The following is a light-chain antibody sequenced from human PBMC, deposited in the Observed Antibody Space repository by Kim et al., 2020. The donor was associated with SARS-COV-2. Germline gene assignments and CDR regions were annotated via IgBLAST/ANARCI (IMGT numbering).Light chain of an antibody. V-gene: IGLV1-47*01. Sequence: QSVLTQPPSASGTPGQRVTTSCSGSSSNIGINYVYWYQQLPGTAPKLLIYRNCQRPSGVPDRFSGSKSGTSASLAISGLRSEDEADYYCAAWDDSLSESLFGGGTKLTVL. J-gene: IGLJ3*02. CDR1: SSNIGINY. CDR3: AAWDDSLSESL. CDR2: RNC.